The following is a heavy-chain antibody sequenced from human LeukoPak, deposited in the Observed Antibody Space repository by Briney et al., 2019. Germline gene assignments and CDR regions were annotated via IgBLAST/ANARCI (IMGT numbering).Heavy chain of an antibody. D-gene: IGHD6-19*01. J-gene: IGHJ4*02. CDR1: GFTFSSYS. Sequence: GGSLRLSCAASGFTFSSYSMNWVRQAPGKGLEWVSYISSSSSTIYYADSVKGRFTISRDNAKNSLYLQMNSLRDEDTAVYYCAREAPYSSGWSFDYWGQGTLVTVSS. V-gene: IGHV3-48*02. CDR2: ISSSSSTI. CDR3: AREAPYSSGWSFDY.